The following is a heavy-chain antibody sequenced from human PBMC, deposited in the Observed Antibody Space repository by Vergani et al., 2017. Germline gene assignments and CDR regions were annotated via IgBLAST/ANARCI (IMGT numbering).Heavy chain of an antibody. CDR1: GFSLSTSGMC. CDR2: IDWDDDK. D-gene: IGHD5-24*01. CDR3: ARSRDGYTTRVFDY. J-gene: IGHJ4*02. V-gene: IGHV2-70*01. Sequence: QVTLRESGPALVKPTQTLTLTCTSSGFSLSTSGMCVSWIRQPPGKALEWLALIDWDDDKYYSTSLKTRLTISKDTSKNQVVLTMTNMDLVDTATYYCARSRDGYTTRVFDYWGQGTLVTVSS.